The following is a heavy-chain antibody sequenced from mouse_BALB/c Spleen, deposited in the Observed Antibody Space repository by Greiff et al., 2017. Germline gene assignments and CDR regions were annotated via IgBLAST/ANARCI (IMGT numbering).Heavy chain of an antibody. CDR3: ARGGLPSMDY. D-gene: IGHD2-4*01. V-gene: IGHV3-6*02. Sequence: DVKLQESGPGLVKPSQSLSLTCSVTGYSITSGYYWNWIRQFPGNKLEWMGYISYDGSNNYNPSLKNRISITRDTSKNQFFLKLNSVTTEDTATYYCARGGLPSMDYWGQGTSVTVSS. J-gene: IGHJ4*01. CDR1: GYSITSGYY. CDR2: ISYDGSN.